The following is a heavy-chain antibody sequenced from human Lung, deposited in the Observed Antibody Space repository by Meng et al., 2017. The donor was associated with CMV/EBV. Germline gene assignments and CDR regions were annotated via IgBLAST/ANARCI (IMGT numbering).Heavy chain of an antibody. J-gene: IGHJ4*02. CDR1: GGPISIGTW. CDR2: IYHSGGT. Sequence: QLKESGLGLGRPSGTLCITCAVSGGPISIGTWWSWVRQPPGKGLEWIGEIYHSGGTNYNPSLRGRVTISLDKSKNQFSLTLRSVTAADTAVYYCARDPYATGWAGWGQGTLVTVSS. V-gene: IGHV4-4*02. CDR3: ARDPYATGWAG. D-gene: IGHD6-19*01.